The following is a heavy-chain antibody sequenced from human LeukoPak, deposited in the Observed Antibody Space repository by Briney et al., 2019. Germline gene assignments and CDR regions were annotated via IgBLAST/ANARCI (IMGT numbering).Heavy chain of an antibody. V-gene: IGHV4-38-2*01. CDR3: ARLKPDGYSDDY. D-gene: IGHD5-18*01. CDR2: IYHSGST. J-gene: IGHJ4*02. Sequence: SETLSLTCAVSGYSISSGYYRGWIRQPPGKGLEWIGSIYHSGSTYYNPSLKSRVTISVDTSKNQFSLKLSSVTAADTAVYYCARLKPDGYSDDYWGQGTLVTVSS. CDR1: GYSISSGYY.